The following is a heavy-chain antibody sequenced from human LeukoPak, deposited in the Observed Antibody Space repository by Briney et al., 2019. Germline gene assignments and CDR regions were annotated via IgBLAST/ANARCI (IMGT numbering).Heavy chain of an antibody. J-gene: IGHJ3*02. CDR2: IYNSGST. CDR1: AGSISSYY. V-gene: IGHV4-59*01. D-gene: IGHD2-15*01. CDR3: ARDLLGAFDI. Sequence: PSETLSLTCTVSAGSISSYYWSWIRQPPGKGRECIGYIYNSGSTNYHPSLKSRRTISVDTSKNQFSLKLSSVTAADTAVYYCARDLLGAFDIWGQGTMVTVSS.